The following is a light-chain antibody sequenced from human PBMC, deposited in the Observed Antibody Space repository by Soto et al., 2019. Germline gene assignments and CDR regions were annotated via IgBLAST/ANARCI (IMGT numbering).Light chain of an antibody. J-gene: IGKJ1*01. V-gene: IGKV1-5*03. CDR3: QQYNSYSRT. Sequence: DIQMTQSPSILSASVGDRVTITCRASQSISSWLAWYQQKPGKAPKLLIYKASSLESGVPSRFSGSGSGTEFTLTISSLQTDDCATYYCQQYNSYSRTFGQGTKVEIK. CDR1: QSISSW. CDR2: KAS.